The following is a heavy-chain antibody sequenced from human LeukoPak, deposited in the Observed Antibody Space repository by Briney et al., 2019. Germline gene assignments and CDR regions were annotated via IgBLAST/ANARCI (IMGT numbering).Heavy chain of an antibody. CDR2: IKTKTAGGTA. V-gene: IGHV3-15*01. J-gene: IGHJ4*02. CDR1: GFTSNNTS. Sequence: PGGSLRLSCTASGFTSNNTSTSWVRQAPGEWMEWVGRIKTKTAGGTADYAAPVKGRFSISRDDSKNTLYLQMNSLKTEDTAVYYCTRVQGGPYWGQGTLVTVSS. CDR3: TRVQGGPY. D-gene: IGHD2-15*01.